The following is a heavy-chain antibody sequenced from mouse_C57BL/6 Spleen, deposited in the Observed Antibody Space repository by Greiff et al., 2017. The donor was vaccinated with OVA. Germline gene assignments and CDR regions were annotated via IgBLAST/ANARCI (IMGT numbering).Heavy chain of an antibody. J-gene: IGHJ2*01. CDR2: IHPNSGST. V-gene: IGHV1-64*01. CDR3: AREILSHFDY. CDR1: GYTFTSYW. Sequence: VQLQQPGAELVKPGASVKLSCKASGYTFTSYWMHWVKQRPGQGLEWIGMIHPNSGSTNYNEKFKSKATLTVDKSSSTAYMQRSSLTSEDSAVYYCAREILSHFDYWGQGTTLTVSS. D-gene: IGHD1-1*02.